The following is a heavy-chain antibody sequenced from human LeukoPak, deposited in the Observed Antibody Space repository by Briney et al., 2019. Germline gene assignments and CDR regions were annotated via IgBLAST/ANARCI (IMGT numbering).Heavy chain of an antibody. Sequence: SETLSLTRSVSGYSISSGYYWDWIRQPPGKGLEWIASIYHTGKSYYNPSLKSRVTISVDTSKNQISLKLRSVTAADTAVYYCAREAPISDSGSYCKSLGYWGQGTLVTVSS. V-gene: IGHV4-38-2*02. D-gene: IGHD3-10*01. CDR2: IYHTGKS. CDR3: AREAPISDSGSYCKSLGY. CDR1: GYSISSGYY. J-gene: IGHJ4*02.